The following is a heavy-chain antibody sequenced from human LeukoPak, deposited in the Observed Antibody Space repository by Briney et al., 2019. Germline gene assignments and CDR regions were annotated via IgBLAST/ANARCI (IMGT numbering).Heavy chain of an antibody. J-gene: IGHJ4*02. V-gene: IGHV3-53*01. Sequence: SGGSLGLSCAASGFTVSSNYMSWVRQGPGKGLECVSIIYGGGKTYYADSVKGRFTISRDNSKKTLYLQMNSLRGEDTAVYYCARESSGRPPVRYWGQGTLVTVSS. CDR3: ARESSGRPPVRY. D-gene: IGHD3-22*01. CDR1: GFTVSSNY. CDR2: IYGGGKT.